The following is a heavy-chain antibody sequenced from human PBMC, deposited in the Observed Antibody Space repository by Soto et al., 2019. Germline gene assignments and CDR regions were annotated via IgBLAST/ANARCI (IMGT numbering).Heavy chain of an antibody. J-gene: IGHJ6*02. Sequence: DVRLVESGGGLIQPGASLRLSCAALGFTVSGKRYVAWVRQAPGKGLEWISALYDVDGTFYADSVKGRFTTSSDSSKTTVYLQMNGLTSEDTAAYYCAKAGWGGDYYYGLDVWGQGTTVTVSS. CDR3: AKAGWGGDYYYGLDV. V-gene: IGHV3-66*03. CDR2: LYDVDGT. CDR1: GFTVSGKRY. D-gene: IGHD2-21*01.